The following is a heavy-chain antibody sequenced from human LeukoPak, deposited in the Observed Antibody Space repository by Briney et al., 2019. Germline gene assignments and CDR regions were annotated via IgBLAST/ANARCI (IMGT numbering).Heavy chain of an antibody. CDR1: GYTFTEYA. CDR3: ARGGPNRSGWTLDY. J-gene: IGHJ4*02. D-gene: IGHD6-19*01. V-gene: IGHV1-3*01. CDR2: INADSGIT. Sequence: GASVKVSCKASGYTFTEYAMHWVRLAPGHGLEWMGWINADSGITESSQRFQGRLSITWDTSATTAYMELSSLTSADTAVYYCARGGPNRSGWTLDYWGPGTLVTVSS.